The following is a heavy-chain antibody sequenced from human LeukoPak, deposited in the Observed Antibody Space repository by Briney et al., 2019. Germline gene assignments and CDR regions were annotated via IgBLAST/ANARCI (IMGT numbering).Heavy chain of an antibody. CDR1: GFTFSNYG. Sequence: GGSLRLSCAASGFTFSNYGMNWVRQAPGKGLEWVSFTDTSGNYIYYGDSVKGRFTTSRDNAKNLVFLQMNGLRAEDTAVYYCARGRSITLLRGVAMSDGFDIWGQGAMVAVSS. D-gene: IGHD3-10*01. CDR3: ARGRSITLLRGVAMSDGFDI. V-gene: IGHV3-21*01. J-gene: IGHJ3*02. CDR2: TDTSGNYI.